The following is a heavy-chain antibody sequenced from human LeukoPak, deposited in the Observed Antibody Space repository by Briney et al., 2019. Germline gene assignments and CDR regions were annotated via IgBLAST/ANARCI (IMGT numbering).Heavy chain of an antibody. Sequence: PGGSLRLSCAASGFTVSSNYMSWVRQAPGKGLEWVSVIYSGGSTYYADSVKGRFTISRDNSKNTLYLQMNSLRAEDTAVYYCARDRRSGSYGRYYYYYYGMDVWGQGTTVTVSS. CDR1: GFTVSSNY. J-gene: IGHJ6*02. D-gene: IGHD1-26*01. CDR3: ARDRRSGSYGRYYYYYYGMDV. CDR2: IYSGGST. V-gene: IGHV3-66*01.